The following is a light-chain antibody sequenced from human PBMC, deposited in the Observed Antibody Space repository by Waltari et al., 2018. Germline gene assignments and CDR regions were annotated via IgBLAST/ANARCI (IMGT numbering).Light chain of an antibody. J-gene: IGKJ4*01. CDR3: QQYGESPPLT. V-gene: IGKV3D-20*01. CDR2: DTS. CDR1: HSVSSTY. Sequence: EIVSTQSQATLSLSPGERATLSCGASHSVSSTYLAWYQHKPGLAPRLLIYDTSRRATGIPDRFSGSGSGTDFTLTISRLEPEDFAVYYCQQYGESPPLTFGGGTKVEIK.